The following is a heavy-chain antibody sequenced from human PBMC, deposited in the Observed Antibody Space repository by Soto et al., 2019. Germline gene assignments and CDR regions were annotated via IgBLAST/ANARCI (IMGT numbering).Heavy chain of an antibody. CDR2: IYHSGTT. J-gene: IGHJ4*02. CDR1: GYSISSGYQ. D-gene: IGHD3-10*02. Sequence: SETLSLTCDVSGYSISSGYQWGWIRQPPGKGLYWIGNIYHSGTTSYNPSLKSRVSVAVDTSKIQISLCLTSVTAEETAICYCARDLFGTHYFDYSDQAILLTVSS. CDR3: ARDLFGTHYFDY. V-gene: IGHV4-38-2*02.